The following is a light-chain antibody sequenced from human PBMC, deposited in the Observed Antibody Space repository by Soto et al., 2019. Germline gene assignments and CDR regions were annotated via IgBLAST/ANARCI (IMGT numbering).Light chain of an antibody. J-gene: IGLJ2*01. V-gene: IGLV2-14*01. CDR1: SSDVGGFNY. CDR3: TSYTSSNTFVV. Sequence: QSALTQPASVSGSPGQSITIPCTGTSSDVGGFNYVSWYQQHPGQAPKLMIYEVSNRPSGVSNRFSGSKSVNTASLTISGLQAEDEADYYCTSYTSSNTFVVFGGGTKVTVL. CDR2: EVS.